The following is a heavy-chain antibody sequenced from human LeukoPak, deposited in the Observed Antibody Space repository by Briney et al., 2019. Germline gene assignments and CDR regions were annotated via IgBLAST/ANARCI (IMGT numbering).Heavy chain of an antibody. Sequence: PGGSLRLPCAASGFTFSTYVVNWVRQAPGKGLQWVSTISGSGGSTYYADSVKGRFTISRDNSKNTLYLQMSSLRVEDTAVYYCAKDRGRYYDSSGHYWGYYFGSWGQGILVTVST. J-gene: IGHJ4*02. CDR2: ISGSGGST. D-gene: IGHD3-22*01. V-gene: IGHV3-23*01. CDR3: AKDRGRYYDSSGHYWGYYFGS. CDR1: GFTFSTYV.